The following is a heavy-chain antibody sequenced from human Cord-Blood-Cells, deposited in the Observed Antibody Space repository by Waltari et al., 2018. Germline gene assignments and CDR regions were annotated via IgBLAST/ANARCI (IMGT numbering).Heavy chain of an antibody. V-gene: IGHV1-69*04. J-gene: IGHJ6*03. CDR2: IITVRGIA. Sequence: QVQLVQSGAEVKKPGSSVKVSCKASGGTFSSYAISWVRQAPGQGLEWMGGIITVRGIANYAQKFQGRVTITADESTSIAYMELSSLRSEDTAVYYCARETRYYYYMDVWGKGTTVTVSS. CDR3: ARETRYYYYMDV. CDR1: GGTFSSYA.